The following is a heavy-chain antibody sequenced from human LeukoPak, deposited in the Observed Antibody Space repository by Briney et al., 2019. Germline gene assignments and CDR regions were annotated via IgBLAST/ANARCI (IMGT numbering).Heavy chain of an antibody. CDR2: IKQDGSEK. V-gene: IGHV3-7*01. CDR1: RFTFSSYW. CDR3: ARDSAGYFDWLLGGYYFDY. D-gene: IGHD3-9*01. J-gene: IGHJ4*02. Sequence: GGSLRLSCAASRFTFSSYWMSWVRQAPGKGLEWVANIKQDGSEKYYVDSVKGRFTISRDNAKNSLYLQMNSLRAEDTAVYYCARDSAGYFDWLLGGYYFDYWGQGTLVTVSS.